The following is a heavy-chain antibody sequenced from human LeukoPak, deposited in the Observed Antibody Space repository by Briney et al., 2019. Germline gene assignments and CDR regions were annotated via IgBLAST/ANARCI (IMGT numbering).Heavy chain of an antibody. CDR1: GGSITSGTYY. Sequence: SETLSLTCTVSGGSITSGTYYWGWIRQPPGKGLESVVSVYYRGSTFFNPSLKSRVTIFTDTSKNQFFLTLSSVTAADTAVYYCAGSHTYYDLWSGYSRAFDIWGQGTMVTVSS. J-gene: IGHJ3*02. CDR3: AGSHTYYDLWSGYSRAFDI. CDR2: VYYRGST. D-gene: IGHD3-3*01. V-gene: IGHV4-39*01.